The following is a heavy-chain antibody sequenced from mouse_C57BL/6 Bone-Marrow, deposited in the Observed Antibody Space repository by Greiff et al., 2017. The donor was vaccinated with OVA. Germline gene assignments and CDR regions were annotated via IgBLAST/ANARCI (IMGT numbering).Heavy chain of an antibody. J-gene: IGHJ3*01. V-gene: IGHV1-47*01. CDR1: GYTFTTYP. CDR3: ARPGDDDGDWFAY. CDR2: FHPYNDDT. D-gene: IGHD2-4*01. Sequence: QVQLKESGAELVKPGASVKMSCKASGYTFTTYPIEWMKQNHGKSLEWIGNFHPYNDDTKYNEKFKGKATLTVEKSSSTVYLELSRLTSDDSAVYYCARPGDDDGDWFAYWGQGTLVTVTA.